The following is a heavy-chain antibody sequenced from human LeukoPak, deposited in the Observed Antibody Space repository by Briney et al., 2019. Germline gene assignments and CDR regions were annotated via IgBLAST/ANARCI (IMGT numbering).Heavy chain of an antibody. CDR3: ARGGFYDFWSGYYVAVDY. V-gene: IGHV4-59*12. Sequence: GSLRLSCAASGFTFSSYEMNWVRQPPGKGLEWIGSIYYSGSTYYNPSLKSRVTISVDTSKNQFSLKLSSVTAADTAVYYCARGGFYDFWSGYYVAVDYWGQGTLVTVSS. D-gene: IGHD3-3*01. CDR2: IYYSGST. CDR1: GFTFSSYE. J-gene: IGHJ4*02.